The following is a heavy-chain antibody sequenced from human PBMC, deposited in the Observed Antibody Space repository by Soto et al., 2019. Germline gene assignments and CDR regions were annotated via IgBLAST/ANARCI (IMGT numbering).Heavy chain of an antibody. V-gene: IGHV5-51*01. CDR2: IYPGDSDT. CDR1: GYRFTNYW. J-gene: IGHJ6*02. CDR3: ARFGHPQRKDYYGMDV. D-gene: IGHD2-2*01. Sequence: GESLKISCKGSGYRFTNYWIGWVRQMPGKGLEWMGIIYPGDSDTRYSPSFQGRVTISADKSISTAYLQWSSLKASDTAMYYCARFGHPQRKDYYGMDVWGQGTTVTVSS.